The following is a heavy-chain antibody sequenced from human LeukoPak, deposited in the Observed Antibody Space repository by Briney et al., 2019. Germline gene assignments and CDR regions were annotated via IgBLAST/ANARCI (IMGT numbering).Heavy chain of an antibody. CDR1: GGSFSGYY. D-gene: IGHD6-13*01. CDR3: ASFQQQDDAFDI. V-gene: IGHV4-34*01. CDR2: INHSGST. J-gene: IGHJ3*02. Sequence: SETLSLTCAVYGGSFSGYYWRWIRQPPGKGLEWIGEINHSGSTNYNPPLKSRVTISVDTSKNQFSLKLGSVPAADTAVYYCASFQQQDDAFDIWGQGTMVTVSS.